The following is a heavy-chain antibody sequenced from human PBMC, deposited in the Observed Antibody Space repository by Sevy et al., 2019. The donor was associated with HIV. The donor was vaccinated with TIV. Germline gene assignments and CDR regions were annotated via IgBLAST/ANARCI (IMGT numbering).Heavy chain of an antibody. V-gene: IGHV3-53*01. D-gene: IGHD2-15*01. J-gene: IGHJ6*02. Sequence: GGSLRLSFAAPGFTVISNYMSGFPQAPGKGLEGVSVIYSVVSTYYADALEGRFTISRDNSKNTLYLQMNSLRAEDTAVYYCARVNCSGGSCYYYYGMDVWGQGTTVTVSS. CDR1: GFTVISNY. CDR2: IYSVVST. CDR3: ARVNCSGGSCYYYYGMDV.